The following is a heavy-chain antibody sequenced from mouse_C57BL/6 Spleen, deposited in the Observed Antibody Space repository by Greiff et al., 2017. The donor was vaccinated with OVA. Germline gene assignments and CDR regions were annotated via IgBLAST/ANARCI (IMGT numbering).Heavy chain of an antibody. J-gene: IGHJ4*01. CDR3: ARRNYGSSLYAMDY. V-gene: IGHV5-6*02. D-gene: IGHD1-1*01. Sequence: EVMLVESGGDLVKPGGSLKLSCAASGFTFSSYGMSWVRQTPDKRLEWVATISSGGSYTYYPDSVKGRFTISRDNAKNTLYLQMSSLKSEDTAMYYCARRNYGSSLYAMDYWGQGTSVTVSS. CDR2: ISSGGSYT. CDR1: GFTFSSYG.